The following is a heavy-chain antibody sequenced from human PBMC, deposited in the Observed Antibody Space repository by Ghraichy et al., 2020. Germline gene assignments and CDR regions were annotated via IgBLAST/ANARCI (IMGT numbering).Heavy chain of an antibody. J-gene: IGHJ5*02. Sequence: GGSLRLSCAASGFTFVSSAMTWVRQAPGKGLEWVSAITADGGRISYADSVKGRYTISRDNSRNILYLQMNSLRAEDTAIYFCARDPGYGGAAASNWFDPWGQGALVTVSS. CDR2: ITADGGRI. CDR3: ARDPGYGGAAASNWFDP. CDR1: GFTFVSSA. D-gene: IGHD4-23*01. V-gene: IGHV3-23*01.